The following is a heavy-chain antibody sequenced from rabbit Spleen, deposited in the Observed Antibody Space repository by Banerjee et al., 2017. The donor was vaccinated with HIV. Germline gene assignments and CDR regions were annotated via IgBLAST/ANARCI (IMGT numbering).Heavy chain of an antibody. CDR1: GVSFSFSSY. CDR2: IEVGSSDFT. J-gene: IGHJ6*01. Sequence: EELEESGGGLVKPGGTLTLTCKVSGVSFSFSSYMCWVRQAPGKGLEWIACIEVGSSDFTYYATWAKGRFTISKTSSTTVTLQVTRLTAADTATYFCARDTSSSFSSYGMDLWGPGTLVTVS. V-gene: IGHV1S45*01. CDR3: ARDTSSSFSSYGMDL. D-gene: IGHD1-1*01.